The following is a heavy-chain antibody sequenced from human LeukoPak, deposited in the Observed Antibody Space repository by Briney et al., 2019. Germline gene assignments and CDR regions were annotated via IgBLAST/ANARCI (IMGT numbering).Heavy chain of an antibody. Sequence: GASVEVSCKASGYTFTSYGISWVRQAPGQGLEWMGRINPKSGATDYAQDFQGRVTMTRDTSISTGYVELSRLRSDDTAVYFCSRSYDGSGFDYWGQGILVTVSS. CDR3: SRSYDGSGFDY. D-gene: IGHD3-22*01. J-gene: IGHJ4*02. CDR1: GYTFTSYG. CDR2: INPKSGAT. V-gene: IGHV1-2*06.